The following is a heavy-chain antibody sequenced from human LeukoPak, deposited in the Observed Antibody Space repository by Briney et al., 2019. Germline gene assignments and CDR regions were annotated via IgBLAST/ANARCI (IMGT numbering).Heavy chain of an antibody. CDR3: ASITMVRGGAY. V-gene: IGHV3-48*01. J-gene: IGHJ4*02. CDR2: ISSSSSTI. D-gene: IGHD3-10*01. Sequence: GGSLRLSCAASGFTFSSYSMNWVRQAPGKGLEWVSYISSSSSTIYYADSVKGRFTISRDNAKNSLYLQMNSLRAEDTAVYYCASITMVRGGAYWGQGTLVTVSS. CDR1: GFTFSSYS.